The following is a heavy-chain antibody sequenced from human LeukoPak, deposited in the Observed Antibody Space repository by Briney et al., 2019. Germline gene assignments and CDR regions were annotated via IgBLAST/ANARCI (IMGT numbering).Heavy chain of an antibody. Sequence: SQTLSLTCTVSGGSISSGGYYWSWIRQHPGKGLEWIGYIYYSGSTYYNPSLKSRVTISVDTSKNQFSLKLSSVTAADTAVYYCVRGCSDTCYRFDYWGQGTLVTVSS. J-gene: IGHJ4*02. CDR1: GGSISSGGYY. CDR2: IYYSGST. D-gene: IGHD2-15*01. V-gene: IGHV4-31*03. CDR3: VRGCSDTCYRFDY.